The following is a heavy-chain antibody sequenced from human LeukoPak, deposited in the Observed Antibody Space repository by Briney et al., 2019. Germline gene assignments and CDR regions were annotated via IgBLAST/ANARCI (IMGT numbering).Heavy chain of an antibody. CDR3: ARTSYDTGGYFED. D-gene: IGHD3-22*01. Sequence: GGPLRLSCAASGFTISNYWMHWVRQAPGKGLVWVSRISSDGANTNYADSVKGRFTISRDNAKNTLYLQMNSLGAEDTAVYYCARTSYDTGGYFEDWGQGTLVTVSS. J-gene: IGHJ4*02. V-gene: IGHV3-74*01. CDR1: GFTISNYW. CDR2: ISSDGANT.